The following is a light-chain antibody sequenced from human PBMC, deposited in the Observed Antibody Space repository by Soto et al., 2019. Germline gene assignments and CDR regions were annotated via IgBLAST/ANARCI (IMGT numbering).Light chain of an antibody. CDR3: QQYNNGPPLT. CDR2: GAS. CDR1: QSVGTN. Sequence: EIVMTQSPATVSVSPGEGATLSCRASQSVGTNLAWYQQNPGQAPRLLIYGASTRATGIPARFSGSGSGTEFTLTISSLQSEDFVVYYCQQYNNGPPLTFGGGTKVEIK. J-gene: IGKJ4*01. V-gene: IGKV3-15*01.